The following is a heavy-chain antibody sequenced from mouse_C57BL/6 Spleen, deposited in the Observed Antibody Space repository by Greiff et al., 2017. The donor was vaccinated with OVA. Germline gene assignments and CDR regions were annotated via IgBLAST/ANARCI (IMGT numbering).Heavy chain of an antibody. CDR3: ARYMAVNYFDY. V-gene: IGHV7-3*01. CDR2: IRNKANGYTT. J-gene: IGHJ2*01. Sequence: EVKVVESGGGLVQPGGSLSLSCAASGFTFTDYYMSWVRQPPGKALEWLGFIRNKANGYTTEYSASVKGRFTISRDNSQSILYLQMNALRAEDSATYYCARYMAVNYFDYWGQGTTLTVSS. CDR1: GFTFTDYY.